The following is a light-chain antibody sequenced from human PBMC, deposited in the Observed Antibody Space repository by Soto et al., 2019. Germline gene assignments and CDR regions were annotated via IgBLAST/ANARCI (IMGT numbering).Light chain of an antibody. CDR2: WAS. Sequence: DIVMTQSPDSLAVSLGERATINCKSSQSVLYSSNNKNYLAWYQQRPGQPPKLRIYWASTRESGVPDRFSGSGSGTDFTLTITSLQAEDVAVYSCQQYESTPPTFGQGTKLEIK. CDR1: QSVLYSSNNKNY. CDR3: QQYESTPPT. V-gene: IGKV4-1*01. J-gene: IGKJ2*01.